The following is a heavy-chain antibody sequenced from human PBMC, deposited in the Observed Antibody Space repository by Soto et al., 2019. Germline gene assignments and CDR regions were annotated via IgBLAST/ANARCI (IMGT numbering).Heavy chain of an antibody. Sequence: PVGSLRLSCASYVFTFSSYAMSCVRHAPGKWLEWVSAISGSGGSTYYADSVKGRFTISRDNSKNTLYLQMNSLRAEDTAVYYCAKDLFQIDCSSTSCYTRYDILTRYYRSAFDSLGQGTMV. D-gene: IGHD2-2*02. V-gene: IGHV3-23*01. CDR3: AKDLFQIDCSSTSCYTRYDILTRYYRSAFDS. J-gene: IGHJ3*02. CDR2: ISGSGGST. CDR1: VFTFSSYA.